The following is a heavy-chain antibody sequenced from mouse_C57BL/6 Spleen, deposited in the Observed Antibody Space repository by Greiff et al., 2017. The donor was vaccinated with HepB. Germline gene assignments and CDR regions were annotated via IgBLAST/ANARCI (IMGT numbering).Heavy chain of an antibody. CDR1: GFTFSDYG. CDR3: ARTDWGVGYFDY. V-gene: IGHV5-17*01. Sequence: EVKVVESGGGLVKPGGSLKLSCAASGFTFSDYGMHWVRQAPEKGLEWVAYISSGSSTIYYADTVKGRFTITRDNAKNTLFLQVTSLRSEDTAVYYGARTDWGVGYFDYWGQGTTLTVSS. D-gene: IGHD4-1*01. CDR2: ISSGSSTI. J-gene: IGHJ2*01.